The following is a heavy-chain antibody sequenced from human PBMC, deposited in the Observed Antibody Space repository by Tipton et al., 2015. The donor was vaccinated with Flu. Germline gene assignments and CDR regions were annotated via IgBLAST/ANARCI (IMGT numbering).Heavy chain of an antibody. CDR3: ARVVGGFCSGSSCYKGPYSFYYGMGV. Sequence: LVQPSETLSLTCAVYGGSFSGYYWSWIRQPPGKGLEWIGAINHSGSTNYNPSLKSRVTISVDTSKNQFSLKLSSVTAADTAVYYCARVVGGFCSGSSCYKGPYSFYYGMGVWGQGTTVTVSS. CDR1: GGSFSGYY. V-gene: IGHV4-34*01. CDR2: INHSGST. D-gene: IGHD2-2*02. J-gene: IGHJ6*02.